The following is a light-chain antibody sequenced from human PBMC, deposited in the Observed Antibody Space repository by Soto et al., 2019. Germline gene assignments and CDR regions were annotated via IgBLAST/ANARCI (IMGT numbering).Light chain of an antibody. CDR2: GAS. J-gene: IGKJ5*01. CDR3: QQYDKWPIT. Sequence: DIVLTQSAGTLSLSPGERATLSCRASQSLSSHFDWYQPEPGQAPRLLGYGASTRATGVPARFSGSGSETEFTLTISGLQSEDFAVYSCQQYDKWPITFGQGTRLE. V-gene: IGKV3-15*01. CDR1: QSLSSH.